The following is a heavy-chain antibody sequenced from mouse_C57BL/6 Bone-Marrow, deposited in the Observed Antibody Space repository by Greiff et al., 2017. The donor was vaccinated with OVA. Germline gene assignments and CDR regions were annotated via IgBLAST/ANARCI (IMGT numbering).Heavy chain of an antibody. J-gene: IGHJ2*01. Sequence: EVMLVESGTVLARPGASVKMSCKTSGYTFTSYWMHWVKQRPGQGLAWIGAIYPGNSDTSYNQKFKGKAKLTAVTSASTAYMELSSLTNEDSAVYYCTRCGYGSPYFDYWGQGTTLTVSS. D-gene: IGHD1-1*01. CDR3: TRCGYGSPYFDY. V-gene: IGHV1-5*01. CDR2: IYPGNSDT. CDR1: GYTFTSYW.